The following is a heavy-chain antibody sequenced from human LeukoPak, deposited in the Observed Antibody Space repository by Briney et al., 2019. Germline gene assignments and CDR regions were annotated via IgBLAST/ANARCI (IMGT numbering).Heavy chain of an antibody. V-gene: IGHV4-34*01. Sequence: SETLSLTCAVYGGSFSGYYWSWIRQPPGKGLEWIGEINHSGSTNYNPSLKGRVTISVDTSKNQFSLKLSSVTAADTAVYYCARGIGYCSSTSCYEAAAWFDPWGQGTLVTVSS. CDR3: ARGIGYCSSTSCYEAAAWFDP. J-gene: IGHJ5*02. CDR1: GGSFSGYY. D-gene: IGHD2-2*01. CDR2: INHSGST.